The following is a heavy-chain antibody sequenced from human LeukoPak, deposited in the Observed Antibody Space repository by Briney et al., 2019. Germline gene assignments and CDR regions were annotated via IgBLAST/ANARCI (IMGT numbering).Heavy chain of an antibody. V-gene: IGHV4-39*02. D-gene: IGHD6-6*01. J-gene: IGHJ6*02. Sequence: SETLSLTCTVSGGSINTDSYFWGWVHQPPGKGLEWIGSIYYSGSTYYNPSLKSRVSISVDTFKNQFSLKLSSVTAADTAVYYCARDRSSSRYYYYGMDVWGQGTTVTVSS. CDR2: IYYSGST. CDR1: GGSINTDSYF. CDR3: ARDRSSSRYYYYGMDV.